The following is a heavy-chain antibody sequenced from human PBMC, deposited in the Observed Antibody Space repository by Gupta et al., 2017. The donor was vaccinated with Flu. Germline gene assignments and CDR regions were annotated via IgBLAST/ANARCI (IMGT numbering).Heavy chain of an antibody. CDR2: IYHSGTT. Sequence: QVQLQESGPGLVKPSGTLSVTCAVSGGSIGGSTWWRWGRQPPGKGLQLIGEIYHSGTTNSNPLLTSRVTISVDRSKNQFSLNLYSVTAADTAVYYCARDPRSGASDDNWCDLWGQGILVTVSS. CDR3: ARDPRSGASDDNWCDL. J-gene: IGHJ5*02. D-gene: IGHD2-8*02. CDR1: GGSIGGSTW. V-gene: IGHV4-4*02.